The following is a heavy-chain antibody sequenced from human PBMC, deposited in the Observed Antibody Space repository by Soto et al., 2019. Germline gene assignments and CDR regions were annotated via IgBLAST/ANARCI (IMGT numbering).Heavy chain of an antibody. CDR1: GFTFSSYS. V-gene: IGHV3-21*01. D-gene: IGHD6-6*01. CDR3: ARARYSSSSSYYYGMDV. J-gene: IGHJ6*02. CDR2: ISSSSSYM. Sequence: GGSLRLSCAASGFTFSSYSINWVRRAPGKGLEWVSSISSSSSYMYYADSVKGRFTISRDNAKNSLYLQMNSLRAEDTAVYYCARARYSSSSSYYYGMDVWGQGTTVTVSS.